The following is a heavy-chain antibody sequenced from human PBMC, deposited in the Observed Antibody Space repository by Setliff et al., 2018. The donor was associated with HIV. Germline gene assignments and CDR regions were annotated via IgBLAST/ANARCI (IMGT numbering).Heavy chain of an antibody. V-gene: IGHV3-23*01. Sequence: GGSLRLSCAASGFTFSSYAMSWVRQAQGKGLEWVSAISGSGGSTYYADSVKGRFTISRDNSKNTLYLQMNSLRAEDTAVYYCAKDPRAAVATICDYWGQGTLVTVSS. J-gene: IGHJ4*02. D-gene: IGHD5-12*01. CDR3: AKDPRAAVATICDY. CDR1: GFTFSSYA. CDR2: ISGSGGST.